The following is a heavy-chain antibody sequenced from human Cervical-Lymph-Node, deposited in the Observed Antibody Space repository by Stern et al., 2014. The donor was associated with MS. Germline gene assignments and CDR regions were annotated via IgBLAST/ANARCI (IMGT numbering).Heavy chain of an antibody. V-gene: IGHV1-18*01. Sequence: QVQLVESGTEVKKPGASLIVSCKASGYTFISYGISWVRQAPGHGLEWVGWISADSGTTKYAQKFRDRITLTRDTSTGTAYMELRTLRYEDTAVYYCARDKMHALDYWGQGTLVSVSS. D-gene: IGHD2-8*01. J-gene: IGHJ4*02. CDR1: GYTFISYG. CDR3: ARDKMHALDY. CDR2: ISADSGTT.